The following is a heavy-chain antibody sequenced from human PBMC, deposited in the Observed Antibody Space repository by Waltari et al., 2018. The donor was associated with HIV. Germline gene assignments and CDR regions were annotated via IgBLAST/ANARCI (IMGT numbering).Heavy chain of an antibody. CDR3: ARSGYYYDSSGYSS. D-gene: IGHD3-22*01. CDR1: GGSISSGSYS. V-gene: IGHV4-61*02. J-gene: IGHJ5*02. Sequence: QVQLQESGPGLVKPSQPLSLTCTVSGGSISSGSYSWSWIRQPAGKGLEWIGRIYTSGSTNYNPSLKSRVTISVDTSKNQFSLKLSSVTAADTAVYYCARSGYYYDSSGYSSWGQGTLVTVSS. CDR2: IYTSGST.